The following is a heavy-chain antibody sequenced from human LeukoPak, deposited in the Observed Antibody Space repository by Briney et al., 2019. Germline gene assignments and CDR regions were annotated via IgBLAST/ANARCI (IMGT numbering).Heavy chain of an antibody. Sequence: SETLSLTCTVSGYSISSGYYWGWIRQPPGKGLEWIGSIYHSGSTYYNPSLKSRVTISVDTSKNQFSLKLSSVTAADTAVYYCARDLVRGVIGVWGKGTTVTVSS. CDR3: ARDLVRGVIGV. J-gene: IGHJ6*04. CDR2: IYHSGST. D-gene: IGHD3-10*01. V-gene: IGHV4-38-2*02. CDR1: GYSISSGYY.